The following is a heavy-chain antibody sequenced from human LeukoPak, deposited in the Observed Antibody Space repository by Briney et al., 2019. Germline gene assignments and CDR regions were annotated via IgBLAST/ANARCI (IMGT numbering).Heavy chain of an antibody. J-gene: IGHJ4*02. Sequence: GGSLRLSCAASGFTFSTYSMNWVRQAPGKGLEWVSSISSRNNYIYYADSVKGRFTISRDNAKNSLYLQMNSLRAEDTAVYYCARDLYRIVVVPHYFDYWGQGTLVTVSS. V-gene: IGHV3-21*01. D-gene: IGHD3-22*01. CDR2: ISSRNNYI. CDR3: ARDLYRIVVVPHYFDY. CDR1: GFTFSTYS.